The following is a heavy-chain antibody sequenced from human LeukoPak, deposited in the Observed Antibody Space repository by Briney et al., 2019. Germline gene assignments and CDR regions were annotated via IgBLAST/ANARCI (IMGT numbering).Heavy chain of an antibody. J-gene: IGHJ4*02. V-gene: IGHV1-2*02. Sequence: ASVKVSCKASGYAFTGYYMHWVRQAPGQGLEWMGWINPNSGGTNYAQKFQGRVTMTRDTSISTAYMELSRLRSDDTAVYYCARELSPSGNYDCWGQGTLVTVSS. CDR2: INPNSGGT. D-gene: IGHD1-26*01. CDR1: GYAFTGYY. CDR3: ARELSPSGNYDC.